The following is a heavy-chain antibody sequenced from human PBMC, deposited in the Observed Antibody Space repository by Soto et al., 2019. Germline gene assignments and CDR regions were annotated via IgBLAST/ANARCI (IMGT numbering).Heavy chain of an antibody. Sequence: EVQLVESGGGSVQPGGSLRLSCAASGFTFSSYWMHWVRQAPGKGLVWVSRINRDGSSTVYADSVKGRFTISRDNAKNTLYLQMISLRAEDTAVYYCAREGYGGSFDYWGQGTLGTVSS. CDR3: AREGYGGSFDY. V-gene: IGHV3-74*01. CDR2: INRDGSST. D-gene: IGHD4-17*01. CDR1: GFTFSSYW. J-gene: IGHJ4*02.